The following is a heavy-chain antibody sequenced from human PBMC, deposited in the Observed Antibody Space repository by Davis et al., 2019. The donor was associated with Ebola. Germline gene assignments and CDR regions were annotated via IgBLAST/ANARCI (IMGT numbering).Heavy chain of an antibody. D-gene: IGHD6-13*01. Sequence: PGGSLRLSCAASGFAFDNYAMHWVRQAPGKGLEWVSGINLNGANTGYADSVRGRFTISRDDAKKSLYLQMNSLRPDDTALYYCAKDIHPRIAAPGDHWGPGTLVTVSS. CDR2: INLNGANT. V-gene: IGHV3-9*01. CDR1: GFAFDNYA. CDR3: AKDIHPRIAAPGDH. J-gene: IGHJ4*02.